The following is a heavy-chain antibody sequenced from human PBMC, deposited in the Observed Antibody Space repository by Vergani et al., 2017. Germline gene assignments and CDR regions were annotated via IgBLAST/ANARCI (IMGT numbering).Heavy chain of an antibody. CDR1: GFTFSSYW. Sequence: EVQLVASGGGLVQPGGSLRLSCAASGFTFSSYWMHWVRHAPGKGLVWVSRINSDGSSTSYADSVKGRFTISRDNAKNTLYLQMNSLRAEDTAVYYCARISPAYGGGFDPGGQGTRVTVSS. V-gene: IGHV3-74*01. CDR2: INSDGSST. J-gene: IGHJ5*02. D-gene: IGHD4-23*01. CDR3: ARISPAYGGGFDP.